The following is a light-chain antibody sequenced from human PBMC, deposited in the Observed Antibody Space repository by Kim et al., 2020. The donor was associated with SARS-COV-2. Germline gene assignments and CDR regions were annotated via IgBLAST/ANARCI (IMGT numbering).Light chain of an antibody. CDR2: KAS. J-gene: IGKJ2*01. CDR3: QQYDNY. V-gene: IGKV1-5*03. CDR1: QSNSMW. Sequence: SPLSASVGDRVIITCRASQSNSMWLAWYQQKPGKAPKLLISKASSLQSRVPSRFSGSGSGTEFTLTISSLQPDDFGTYYCQQYDNYFGQGTKLEI.